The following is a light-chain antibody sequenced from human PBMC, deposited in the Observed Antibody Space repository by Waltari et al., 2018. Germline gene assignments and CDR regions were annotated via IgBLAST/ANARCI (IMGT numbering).Light chain of an antibody. J-gene: IGKJ1*01. CDR2: KAS. CDR3: QQYDTYWT. Sequence: DIQMTQSPSTLSAAVGERVPITCRASESISNWLAWYQQKPGKAPKLLIYKASSLEEEVPSRFSGSGSGTDFTLTITSLQPDDFATYYCQQYDTYWTFGQGTKVEMK. CDR1: ESISNW. V-gene: IGKV1-5*03.